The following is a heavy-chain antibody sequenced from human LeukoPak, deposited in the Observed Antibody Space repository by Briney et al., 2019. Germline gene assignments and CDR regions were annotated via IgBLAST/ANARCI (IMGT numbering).Heavy chain of an antibody. J-gene: IGHJ4*02. D-gene: IGHD3-16*01. Sequence: GGSLRLSCAASGFTFSSYSMNWVRQAPGKGLEWVSYISSSSSTIYYADSVKGRFTISRDNAKNSLYLQMNSLRAEDTAVCYCARGAVAGDLDYWGQGTLVTVSS. V-gene: IGHV3-48*01. CDR3: ARGAVAGDLDY. CDR1: GFTFSSYS. CDR2: ISSSSSTI.